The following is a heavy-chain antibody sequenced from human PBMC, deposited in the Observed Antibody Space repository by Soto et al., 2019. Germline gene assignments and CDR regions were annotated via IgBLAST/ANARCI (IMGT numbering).Heavy chain of an antibody. D-gene: IGHD5-18*01. V-gene: IGHV3-15*01. J-gene: IGHJ4*02. CDR3: TTLTVDTAMVTPDY. Sequence: GSLRLSCAASGLTFSNAWMSWVRQAPGKGLEWVGRIKSKTDGGTTDYAAPVKGRFTISRDDSKNTLYLQMNSLKTEDTDVYYCTTLTVDTAMVTPDYWGQGTLVTVSS. CDR1: GLTFSNAW. CDR2: IKSKTDGGTT.